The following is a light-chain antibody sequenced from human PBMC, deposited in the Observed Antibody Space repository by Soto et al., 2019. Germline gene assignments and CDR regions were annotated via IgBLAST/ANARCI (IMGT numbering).Light chain of an antibody. CDR3: SSYTSGTTLWV. Sequence: QSALTQPASVSGSPGQSITISCTGTSSDVGAYNSVSWYQQHPGKAPKLMISEVNNRPSGVSNRFSGSKSGNTASLTISGLQAEDEADYYCSSYTSGTTLWVFGGGTKLTVL. CDR2: EVN. V-gene: IGLV2-14*01. J-gene: IGLJ3*02. CDR1: SSDVGAYNS.